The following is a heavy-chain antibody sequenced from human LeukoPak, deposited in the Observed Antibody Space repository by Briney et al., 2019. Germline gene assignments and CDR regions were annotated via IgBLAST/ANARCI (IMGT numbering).Heavy chain of an antibody. V-gene: IGHV3-23*01. Sequence: GGSLRLSCAASGFTFSDYAMTWVRQAPGKGLEWVATISGSGVMTYYADSVKGRFTVSGDNSKNTLYLQMSSLTAADTAVYYCAKDRSIGSYYTFDHWGQGTLVTVSS. D-gene: IGHD1-26*01. J-gene: IGHJ4*02. CDR2: ISGSGVMT. CDR3: AKDRSIGSYYTFDH. CDR1: GFTFSDYA.